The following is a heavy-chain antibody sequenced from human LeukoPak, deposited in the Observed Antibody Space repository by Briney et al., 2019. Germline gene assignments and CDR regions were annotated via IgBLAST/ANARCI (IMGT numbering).Heavy chain of an antibody. CDR2: ISYGGSNK. V-gene: IGHV3-30*04. J-gene: IGHJ4*02. CDR3: ARDRVYDSSGPPPLDY. D-gene: IGHD3-22*01. CDR1: GFTFSSYA. Sequence: GGSLRLSCAASGFTFSSYAMHWVRQAPGKGLEWVAVISYGGSNKYYADSVKGRFTISRDNSKNTLYLQMNSLRAEDTAVYYCARDRVYDSSGPPPLDYWGQGTLVTVSS.